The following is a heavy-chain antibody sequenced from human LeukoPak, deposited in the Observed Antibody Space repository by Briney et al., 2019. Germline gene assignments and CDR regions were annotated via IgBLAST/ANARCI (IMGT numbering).Heavy chain of an antibody. J-gene: IGHJ3*01. Sequence: TGGSLRLSCAAPGFTFSSYWMHWVRQAPGEGLAWVSRVNNDESTTSYADSVKGRFTISRDNAKNTLYLQMNSLRVEDTAVYYCAREIGAAAPDYTLDVWGQGTMVTVSS. D-gene: IGHD6-13*01. CDR2: VNNDESTT. V-gene: IGHV3-74*01. CDR1: GFTFSSYW. CDR3: AREIGAAAPDYTLDV.